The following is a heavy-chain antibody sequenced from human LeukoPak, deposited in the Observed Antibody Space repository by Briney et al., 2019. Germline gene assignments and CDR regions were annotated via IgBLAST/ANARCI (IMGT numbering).Heavy chain of an antibody. D-gene: IGHD6-13*01. Sequence: SETLSLTCAVYGGSFSTYYWSWIRQPPGKGLEWIGEINHSGRTNYNPSLMSRVTISIDTSKNQLSLKVTSVTAADTAVYYCARSGSSWSDFDYWGQGTLVTVSS. V-gene: IGHV4-34*01. J-gene: IGHJ4*02. CDR3: ARSGSSWSDFDY. CDR1: GGSFSTYY. CDR2: INHSGRT.